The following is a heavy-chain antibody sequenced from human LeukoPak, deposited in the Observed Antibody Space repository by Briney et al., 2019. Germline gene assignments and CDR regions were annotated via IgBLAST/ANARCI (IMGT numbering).Heavy chain of an antibody. CDR2: IYYSGNT. J-gene: IGHJ6*02. D-gene: IGHD3-10*01. CDR1: GGSIRNDDYY. CDR3: ARARHYYGSGSYIYYYYGMDV. V-gene: IGHV4-31*11. Sequence: SQTLSLTCVVSGGSIRNDDYYWSWIRQHPGKVLEWIGYIYYSGNTYYNPSLKSRVTISVDTSKSQFSLKLSSVTAADTAVYYCARARHYYGSGSYIYYYYGMDVWGQGTTVTVSS.